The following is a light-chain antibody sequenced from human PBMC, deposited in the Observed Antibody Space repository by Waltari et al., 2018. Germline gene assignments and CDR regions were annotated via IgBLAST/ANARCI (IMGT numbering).Light chain of an antibody. CDR3: CSYAGSYSVV. CDR1: SSDVGGSSY. CDR2: DVT. V-gene: IGLV2-11*01. J-gene: IGLJ2*01. Sequence: QSALTQPHSVYGYPGQSVTISSTGTSSDVGGSSYLSWYQHHPEKAPKLMIFDVTRRPSGVPDRFSGSKSGNTASLTISGLQAEDEAYYYCCSYAGSYSVVFGGGTKLTVL.